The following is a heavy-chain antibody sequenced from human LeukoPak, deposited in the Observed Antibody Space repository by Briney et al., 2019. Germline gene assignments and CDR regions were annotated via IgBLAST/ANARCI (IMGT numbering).Heavy chain of an antibody. J-gene: IGHJ5*02. D-gene: IGHD4-23*01. CDR2: ISAYNGNT. CDR3: ARDAPAYGGKGNWFDP. V-gene: IGHV1-18*01. CDR1: GYTFTSYG. Sequence: ASVKVSCKASGYTFTSYGISWVRQAPGQGLEWMGWISAYNGNTNYAQKLQGRVTMTTDTSTSTAYMELRSLRSDDTAVYYCARDAPAYGGKGNWFDPWGQGTLVTASS.